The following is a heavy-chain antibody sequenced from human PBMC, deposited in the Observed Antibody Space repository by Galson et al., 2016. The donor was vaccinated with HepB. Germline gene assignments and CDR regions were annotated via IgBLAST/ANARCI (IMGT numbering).Heavy chain of an antibody. CDR1: GFNFRTSA. Sequence: SVKVSCKASGFNFRTSAVQWVRQARGQRPEWIGWIVGSGNTNYAQRFQARVTISRDMYTSTAYMELRSLRSEDTAIYYCAADLMSTGSPFYVFDIWGQGTMVTVSS. CDR2: IVGSGNT. J-gene: IGHJ3*02. CDR3: AADLMSTGSPFYVFDI. D-gene: IGHD1-1*01. V-gene: IGHV1-58*01.